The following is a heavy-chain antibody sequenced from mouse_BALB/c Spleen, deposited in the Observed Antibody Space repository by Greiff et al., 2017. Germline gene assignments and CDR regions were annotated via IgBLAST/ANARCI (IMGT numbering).Heavy chain of an antibody. CDR1: GYSITSDYA. Sequence: DVKLQESGPGLVKPSQSLSLTCTVTGYSITSDYAWNWIRQFPGNKLEWMGYISYSGSTSYNPSLKSRISITRDTSKNQFFLQLNSVTTEDTATYYCARCYGSSPWFAYWGQGTLVTVSA. CDR3: ARCYGSSPWFAY. V-gene: IGHV3-2*02. D-gene: IGHD1-1*01. CDR2: ISYSGST. J-gene: IGHJ3*01.